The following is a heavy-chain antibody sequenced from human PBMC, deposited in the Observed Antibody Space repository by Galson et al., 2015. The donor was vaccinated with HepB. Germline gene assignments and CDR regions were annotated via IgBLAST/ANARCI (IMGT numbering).Heavy chain of an antibody. Sequence: SLRLSCAASGFTFSSYSMNWVRQAPGKGLEWVSSISSSSSYIYYADSVKGRFTISRDNAKNSLYLQMNSLRAEDTAVYYCASFAVAGAYFDYWGQGTLVTVSS. J-gene: IGHJ4*02. CDR2: ISSSSSYI. V-gene: IGHV3-21*01. CDR1: GFTFSSYS. CDR3: ASFAVAGAYFDY. D-gene: IGHD6-19*01.